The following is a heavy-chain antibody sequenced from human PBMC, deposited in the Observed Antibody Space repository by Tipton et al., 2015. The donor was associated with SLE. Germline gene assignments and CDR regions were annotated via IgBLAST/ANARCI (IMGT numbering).Heavy chain of an antibody. Sequence: TLSLTCTVSGGSFSSHYWSWIRQPPGKGLEWIGYIYYSGSTNYNPSLKSRVTISVDTSNNQFSLNLNSVTAADTAVYYCARTLLPASLGAFDIWGQGTVVTVSS. CDR2: IYYSGST. CDR1: GGSFSSHY. J-gene: IGHJ3*02. D-gene: IGHD2-2*01. CDR3: ARTLLPASLGAFDI. V-gene: IGHV4-59*08.